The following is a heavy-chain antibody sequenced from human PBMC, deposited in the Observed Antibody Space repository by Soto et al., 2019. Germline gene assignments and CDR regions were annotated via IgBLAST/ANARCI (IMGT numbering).Heavy chain of an antibody. D-gene: IGHD3-22*01. CDR3: AKSRLYDNNVYHRVGFDV. V-gene: IGHV3-23*01. J-gene: IGHJ3*01. CDR2: ISGSGTAT. Sequence: EVKLLESGGGLVQPGGSMRLSCEASGFPFWTYSMSWVRQAPRKGLEWVSGISGSGTATYYTDSVKGRFTVSRDNSKDTLFLQMNTLRFEDTAVYYCAKSRLYDNNVYHRVGFDVWGPGTAVTVSS. CDR1: GFPFWTYS.